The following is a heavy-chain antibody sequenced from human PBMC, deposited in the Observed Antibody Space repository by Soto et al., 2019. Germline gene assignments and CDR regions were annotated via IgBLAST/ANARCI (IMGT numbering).Heavy chain of an antibody. CDR3: AEGMYYYDSSGYRLFDY. Sequence: GSLRLSCAASGFTFRNHVMNWVRQAPGKGLEWVSGISVSGGITYYAASVKGRFTVSRDNSNNTVYLQMKSLRGEDTAVYFCAEGMYYYDSSGYRLFDYWGQGSLVTVSS. V-gene: IGHV3-23*01. CDR1: GFTFRNHV. CDR2: ISVSGGIT. D-gene: IGHD3-22*01. J-gene: IGHJ4*02.